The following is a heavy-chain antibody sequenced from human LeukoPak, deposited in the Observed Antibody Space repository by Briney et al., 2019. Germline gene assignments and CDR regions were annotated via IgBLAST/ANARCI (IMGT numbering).Heavy chain of an antibody. CDR1: GFTFSSYA. CDR2: ISHDGSNK. CDR3: AREPGYCSGGSCYSVIYYYYGMDV. D-gene: IGHD2-15*01. J-gene: IGHJ6*04. Sequence: PGGSLRLSCAASGFTFSSYAMHWVRQAPGKGLEWVAVISHDGSNKYYADSVKGRFTIPRDNSKNTLYLQMNSLGAEDTAVYYCAREPGYCSGGSCYSVIYYYYGMDVWGKGTTVTVSS. V-gene: IGHV3-30*04.